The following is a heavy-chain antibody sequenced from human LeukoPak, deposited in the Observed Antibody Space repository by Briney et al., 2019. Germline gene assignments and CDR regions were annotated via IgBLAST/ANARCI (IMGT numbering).Heavy chain of an antibody. Sequence: ASVKVSCKASGYTFTSYGISWVRQAPRQGLEWMGWISAYNGNTNYAQKLQGRVTMTTDTSTSTAYMELRSLRSDDTAVYYCARIYCSSTSCYRPYYYYYYMDVWGKGTTVTVSS. V-gene: IGHV1-18*01. CDR2: ISAYNGNT. D-gene: IGHD2-2*02. CDR3: ARIYCSSTSCYRPYYYYYYMDV. CDR1: GYTFTSYG. J-gene: IGHJ6*03.